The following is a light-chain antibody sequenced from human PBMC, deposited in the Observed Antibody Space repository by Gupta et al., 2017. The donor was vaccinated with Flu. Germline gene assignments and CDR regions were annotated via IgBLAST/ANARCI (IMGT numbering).Light chain of an antibody. CDR1: QTVSKN. J-gene: IGKJ1*01. Sequence: PATLSVSPGERATLSCRASQTVSKNLAWYQQKPGQAPRLLIYDTSTRATGIPARFSGSGSGTEFTLTLSSLQSEDFAVYHCQQYDNWPWTFGQGTKVEIK. CDR3: QQYDNWPWT. V-gene: IGKV3-15*01. CDR2: DTS.